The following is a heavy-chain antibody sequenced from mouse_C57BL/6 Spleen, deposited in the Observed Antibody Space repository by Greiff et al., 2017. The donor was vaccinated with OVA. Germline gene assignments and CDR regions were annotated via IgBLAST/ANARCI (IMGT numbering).Heavy chain of an antibody. V-gene: IGHV1-52*01. CDR2: IDPSDSET. CDR3: ARDEITTSGYFDY. J-gene: IGHJ2*01. CDR1: GYTFTSYW. Sequence: QVQLQQPGAELVRPGSSVKLSCKASGYTFTSYWMHWVKQRPIQGLEWIGNIDPSDSETHYNQKFKDKATLTVDKSSSTAYMQLSSLTSEDSAVYYCARDEITTSGYFDYWGQGTTLTVSS. D-gene: IGHD2-4*01.